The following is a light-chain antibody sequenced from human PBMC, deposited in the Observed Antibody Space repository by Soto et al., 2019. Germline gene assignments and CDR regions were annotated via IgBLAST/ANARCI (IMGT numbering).Light chain of an antibody. CDR2: AAS. CDR3: QQYYSYPRT. V-gene: IGKV1-8*01. Sequence: AIRMTQSPSSLSASTGDRATITCRASQGISSYLAWYQQKPGKAPKLLIYAASTLQSGVPSRFSGSGSGTDFTLTISCLQSEDFATYYGQQYYSYPRTFGQGTKVESK. CDR1: QGISSY. J-gene: IGKJ1*01.